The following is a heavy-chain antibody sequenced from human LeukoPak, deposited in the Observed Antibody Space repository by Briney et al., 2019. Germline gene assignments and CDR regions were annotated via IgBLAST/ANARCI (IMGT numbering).Heavy chain of an antibody. J-gene: IGHJ4*02. CDR2: INSDGSST. V-gene: IGHV3-74*01. CDR1: GFTFSRYW. Sequence: PGGSLRLSCAGSGFTFSRYWMHWVRQAPGKGLVWVSRINSDGSSTTYADSVKGRFSISRDNARNTLYLQMNSLRDEDTAVYYCARSNQADDYWGQGTLVTVSS. D-gene: IGHD4-11*01. CDR3: ARSNQADDY.